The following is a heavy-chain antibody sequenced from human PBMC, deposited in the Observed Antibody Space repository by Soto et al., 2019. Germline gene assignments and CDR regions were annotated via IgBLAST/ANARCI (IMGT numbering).Heavy chain of an antibody. CDR1: GGSISSSSYY. J-gene: IGHJ4*02. Sequence: QLQLQESGPGLVKPSETLSLTCTVSGGSISSSSYYWGWIRQPPGKGLEWIGSIYYSGSTYYNPSLKSRVTISVDTSKNQFSLKLSSVTAADTAVYYCAIHRGYNYYDSIDYWGQGTLVTVSS. CDR2: IYYSGST. CDR3: AIHRGYNYYDSIDY. D-gene: IGHD3-22*01. V-gene: IGHV4-39*01.